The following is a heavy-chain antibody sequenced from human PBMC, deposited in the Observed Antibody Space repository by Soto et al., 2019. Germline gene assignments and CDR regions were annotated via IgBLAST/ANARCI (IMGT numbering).Heavy chain of an antibody. Sequence: KFQGRVTITRDTSASTAYMELSSLRSEDTAVYYCARNWDCGSGTYIYYWGQGTLVAVSS. J-gene: IGHJ4*02. CDR3: ARNWDCGSGTYIYY. V-gene: IGHV1-3*01. D-gene: IGHD3-10*01.